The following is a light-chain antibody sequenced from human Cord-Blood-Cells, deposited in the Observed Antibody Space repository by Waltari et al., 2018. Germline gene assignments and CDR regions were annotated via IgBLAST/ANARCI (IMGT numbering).Light chain of an antibody. CDR1: QSISSY. CDR3: QQSYSTPYT. V-gene: IGKV1-39*01. Sequence: DIQITQSPSSLSASVGDRVTITFRASQSISSYLNWYKQKPWKAPKLLIDAASSLQSGVPSRFSGSGSGTDFTLTISSLQPEDFATYYCQQSYSTPYTFGQGTKLEIK. J-gene: IGKJ2*01. CDR2: AAS.